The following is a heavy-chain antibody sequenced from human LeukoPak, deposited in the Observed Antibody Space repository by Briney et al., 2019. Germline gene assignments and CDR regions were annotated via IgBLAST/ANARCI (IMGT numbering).Heavy chain of an antibody. CDR3: AQDATDFDSSGQTYFDN. CDR1: GFTFSNHG. J-gene: IGHJ4*02. V-gene: IGHV3-23*01. Sequence: GGSLRLSCAASGFTFSNHGMNWVRQAPGKGLEWASAISGSGGYTFYSDSVKGRFTISRDNSKNTLSLQMNSLRAEDTAVYYCAQDATDFDSSGQTYFDNWGQGTLVTVSS. CDR2: ISGSGGYT. D-gene: IGHD3-22*01.